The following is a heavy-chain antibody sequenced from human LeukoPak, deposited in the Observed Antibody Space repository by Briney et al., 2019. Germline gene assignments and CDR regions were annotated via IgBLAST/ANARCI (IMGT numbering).Heavy chain of an antibody. CDR3: ARDRVPYYYGSGSPNAFDI. Sequence: PSETLSLTCTVSGGSISSYYWSWIRQPPGKGLEWIGYIYYSGSTHYNPSLKSRVTISVDTSKNQFSLKLSSVTAADTAVYYCARDRVPYYYGSGSPNAFDIWGQGTMVTVSS. CDR2: IYYSGST. CDR1: GGSISSYY. D-gene: IGHD3-10*01. V-gene: IGHV4-59*01. J-gene: IGHJ3*02.